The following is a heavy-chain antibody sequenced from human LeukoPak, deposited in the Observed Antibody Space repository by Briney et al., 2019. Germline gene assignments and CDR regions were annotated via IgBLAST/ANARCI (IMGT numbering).Heavy chain of an antibody. CDR2: IFYSWGA. Sequence: SSETLSLTCTVSGGSISSSSYYWGWIRQPPGKGLEWIGSIFYSWGAYYDPSLKSRVAISVDTSKNQYSLKLSSVTAADTAVYYCARQGGTLNWFDPWGQGTLVTVSS. CDR1: GGSISSSSYY. CDR3: ARQGGTLNWFDP. V-gene: IGHV4-39*01. J-gene: IGHJ5*02. D-gene: IGHD1-7*01.